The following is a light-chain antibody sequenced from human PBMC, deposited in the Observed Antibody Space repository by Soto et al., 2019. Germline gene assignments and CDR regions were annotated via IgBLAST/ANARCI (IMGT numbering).Light chain of an antibody. CDR2: DVS. CDR3: QQFNSYPIT. Sequence: AIQLTQSPSSLSASVGDRVTITCRASQDIRGALAWYQQKPGKAPKILLYDVSTLESGVPSRFSGSGSGTGFPLPISSPQAVEFATYYCQQFNSYPITFGQGTRLEIK. V-gene: IGKV1-13*02. J-gene: IGKJ5*01. CDR1: QDIRGA.